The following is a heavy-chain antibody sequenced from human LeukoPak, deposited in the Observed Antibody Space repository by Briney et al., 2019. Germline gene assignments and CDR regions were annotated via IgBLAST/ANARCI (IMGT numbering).Heavy chain of an antibody. CDR3: ARDEWLEYSSSSLRGKEQPRGGHQAFDI. V-gene: IGHV3-48*04. J-gene: IGHJ3*02. CDR1: GFTFSSYS. Sequence: GGSLRLSCAASGFTFSSYSMNWVRQAPGKGLEWVSYISSSSSTIYYADSVKGRFTISRDNAKNSLYLQMNSLRAEDTAVYYCARDEWLEYSSSSLRGKEQPRGGHQAFDIWGQGTMVTVSS. D-gene: IGHD6-6*01. CDR2: ISSSSSTI.